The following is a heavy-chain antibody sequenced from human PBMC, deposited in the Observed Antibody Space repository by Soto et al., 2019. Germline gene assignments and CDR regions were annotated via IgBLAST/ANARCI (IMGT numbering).Heavy chain of an antibody. CDR2: IYYSGST. CDR3: ARQPMVRGRRGYFDY. Sequence: QVQLQESGPGLVKPSETLSLTCTVSCGSISSYYWSWIRQPPGKGLEWIGYIYYSGSTNYNPSLKSRVTISVDTSKNQFSLKLSSVTAADTAVYYCARQPMVRGRRGYFDYWGQGTLVTVSS. V-gene: IGHV4-59*08. D-gene: IGHD3-10*01. J-gene: IGHJ4*02. CDR1: CGSISSYY.